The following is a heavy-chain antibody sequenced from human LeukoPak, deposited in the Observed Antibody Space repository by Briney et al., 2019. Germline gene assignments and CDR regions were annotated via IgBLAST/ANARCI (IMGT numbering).Heavy chain of an antibody. Sequence: SETLSLTCTVSGTSITNYYWAWIRQTPGKGLEWIGYIYPDGSTKYNPSLKGRGAISVDTSNNRFSLKVTSMTAADTAVYYCARQDYWGWFAPWGQGTLVIVSS. CDR3: ARQDYWGWFAP. J-gene: IGHJ5*02. D-gene: IGHD3-16*01. V-gene: IGHV4-4*09. CDR2: IYPDGST. CDR1: GTSITNYY.